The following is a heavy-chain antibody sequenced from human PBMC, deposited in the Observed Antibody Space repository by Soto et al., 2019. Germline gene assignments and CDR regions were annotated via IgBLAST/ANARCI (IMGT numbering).Heavy chain of an antibody. CDR2: ISGSGTST. D-gene: IGHD6-19*01. Sequence: LRLSCAASGFTLSSYAMSWVRQAPGKGLEWVSAISGSGTSTYYADSVKGRFTISKDSSENTLYLQMNSLRAEDTAVYYCAKDRYSSSRIFDYWGQGTLVTVSS. J-gene: IGHJ4*02. V-gene: IGHV3-23*01. CDR1: GFTLSSYA. CDR3: AKDRYSSSRIFDY.